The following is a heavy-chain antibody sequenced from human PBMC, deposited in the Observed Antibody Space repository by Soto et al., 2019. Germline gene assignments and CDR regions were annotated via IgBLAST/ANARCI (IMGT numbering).Heavy chain of an antibody. J-gene: IGHJ6*02. CDR2: INPETGGT. D-gene: IGHD2-2*01. V-gene: IGHV1-2*02. CDR3: ARERYQVISDGMDV. CDR1: GYTFTGYY. Sequence: QVQLVQSGADVKTPGASVRVSCKASGYTFTGYYVHWVREAPGQGLEWMGWINPETGGTSYAQKFQGRVTLSRDTSINTAYLELSRLRFDGAAVYFCARERYQVISDGMDVLGQGTTVTVSS.